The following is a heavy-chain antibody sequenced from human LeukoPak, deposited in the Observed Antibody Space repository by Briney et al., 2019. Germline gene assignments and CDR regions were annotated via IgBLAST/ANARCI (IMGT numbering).Heavy chain of an antibody. V-gene: IGHV3-23*01. CDR3: AKGPLLASAIGTFDY. D-gene: IGHD2-15*01. Sequence: GGSLRLSCAASGFXFSNYPINWVRQAPGKGLEGVSTISVSGVGTYYADSVKGRFTISRDNSKNTLYLQMNNLRAEDTAVYYCAKGPLLASAIGTFDYWGHGILVTVSS. J-gene: IGHJ4*01. CDR1: GFXFSNYP. CDR2: ISVSGVGT.